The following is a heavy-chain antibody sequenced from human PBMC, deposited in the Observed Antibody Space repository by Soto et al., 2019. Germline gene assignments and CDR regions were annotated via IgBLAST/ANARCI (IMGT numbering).Heavy chain of an antibody. CDR3: ARLPWLRSFTNWFDP. V-gene: IGHV4-59*08. CDR1: GGSISSYY. J-gene: IGHJ5*02. CDR2: IYYSGST. Sequence: SETLSLTCTVSGGSISSYYWSWIRQPPGKGLEWIGYIYYSGSTNYNPSLKSRVTISVDTSKNQFSLKLSSVTAADTAVYYCARLPWLRSFTNWFDPWGQGTLVTVSS. D-gene: IGHD5-12*01.